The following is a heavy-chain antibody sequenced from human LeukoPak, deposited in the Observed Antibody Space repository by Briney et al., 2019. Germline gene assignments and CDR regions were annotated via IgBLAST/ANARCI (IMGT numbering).Heavy chain of an antibody. Sequence: SVKVSCKASGGTFSSYAISWVRQAPGQGLEWMGRIIPILGIANYAQKFQGRVTITADKSTSTAYMELRSLRSDDTAVYYCARDGSFRVTTSDYWGQGTLVTVSS. CDR3: ARDGSFRVTTSDY. CDR2: IIPILGIA. V-gene: IGHV1-69*04. CDR1: GGTFSSYA. D-gene: IGHD4-17*01. J-gene: IGHJ4*02.